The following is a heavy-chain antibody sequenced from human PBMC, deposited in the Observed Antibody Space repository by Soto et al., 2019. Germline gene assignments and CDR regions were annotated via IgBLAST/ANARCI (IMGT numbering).Heavy chain of an antibody. D-gene: IGHD3-22*01. Sequence: SVKASCKASGGTFNSYAISWVRQAPGQGLEWMGGIIPIFGTANYAQKFQGRVTITAGKSTSKAYMELSSLRSEDTAVYYCARDSSLYYDSSGYYGNWGQGPLVTVSS. J-gene: IGHJ4*02. V-gene: IGHV1-69*06. CDR2: IIPIFGTA. CDR3: ARDSSLYYDSSGYYGN. CDR1: GGTFNSYA.